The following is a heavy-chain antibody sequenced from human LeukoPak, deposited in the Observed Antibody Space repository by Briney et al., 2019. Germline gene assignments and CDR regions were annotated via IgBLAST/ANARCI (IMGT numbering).Heavy chain of an antibody. D-gene: IGHD2-21*01. J-gene: IGHJ2*01. CDR1: GLTFGDYA. Sequence: GGSLRLSCTVSGLTFGDYAMSWVRQAPGKGLEWVSTISGSGTSTYYADSVKGRFTISRDKFKNTLYLQMNRLRAEDTAVYYCAKCGGHYYNWYFDPWGRGTLVTVSS. V-gene: IGHV3-23*01. CDR2: ISGSGTST. CDR3: AKCGGHYYNWYFDP.